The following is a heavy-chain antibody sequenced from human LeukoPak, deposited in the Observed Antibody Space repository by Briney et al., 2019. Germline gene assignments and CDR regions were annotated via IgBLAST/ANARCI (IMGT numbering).Heavy chain of an antibody. CDR1: GFTFNNYG. CDR2: LSYTGNQV. CDR3: AKALTSSGSYYHSHDS. J-gene: IGHJ5*01. V-gene: IGHV3-30*18. D-gene: IGHD3-10*01. Sequence: GGSLRLSCAASGFTFNNYGMHWVRQAPGKGLEWVAGLSYTGNQVEYADSVKGRFTIPRDNSKNTLDLQMNSLRIEDTAVYYCAKALTSSGSYYHSHDSWGQGTLVTVSS.